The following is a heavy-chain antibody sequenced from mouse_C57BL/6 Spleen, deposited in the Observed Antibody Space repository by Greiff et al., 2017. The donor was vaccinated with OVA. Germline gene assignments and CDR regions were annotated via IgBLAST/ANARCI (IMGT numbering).Heavy chain of an antibody. CDR1: GFNIKDDY. CDR2: IDPENGDT. CDR3: TDYGSSSYYFDY. V-gene: IGHV14-4*01. J-gene: IGHJ2*01. D-gene: IGHD1-1*01. Sequence: EVKLQESGAELVRPGASVKLSCTASGFNIKDDYMHWVKQRPEQGLEWIGWIDPENGDTEYASKFQGKATITADTSSNTAYLQLSSLTSEDTAVYYCTDYGSSSYYFDYWGQGTTLTVSS.